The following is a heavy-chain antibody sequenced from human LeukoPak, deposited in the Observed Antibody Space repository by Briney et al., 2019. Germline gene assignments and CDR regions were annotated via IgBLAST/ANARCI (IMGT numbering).Heavy chain of an antibody. CDR2: IYTSGST. CDR3: AREGGIHFDY. CDR1: GGSIRSYS. D-gene: IGHD6-13*01. J-gene: IGHJ4*02. Sequence: SETLSLTCTVPGGSIRSYSWNWIRQPAGKGLEWIGRIYTSGSTNYNPSLKSRVTMSVDTSKNQFSLKLSSVTAADTAVYYCAREGGIHFDYWGQGTLVTVSS. V-gene: IGHV4-4*07.